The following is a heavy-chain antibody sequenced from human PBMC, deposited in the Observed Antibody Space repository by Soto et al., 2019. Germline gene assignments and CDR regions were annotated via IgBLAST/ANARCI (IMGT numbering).Heavy chain of an antibody. J-gene: IGHJ6*02. V-gene: IGHV1-69*06. CDR1: GGTLSTNA. CDR2: IIPMFGSP. D-gene: IGHD6-19*01. Sequence: SVKVSCKASGGTLSTNAISWVRQAPGQGLEWMGAIIPMFGSPKYAQKFLGRVTITADNPTSTIYMEMISLTSADTAVYYCARGGFVAGLYNAMDAWGQGTTVTVSS. CDR3: ARGGFVAGLYNAMDA.